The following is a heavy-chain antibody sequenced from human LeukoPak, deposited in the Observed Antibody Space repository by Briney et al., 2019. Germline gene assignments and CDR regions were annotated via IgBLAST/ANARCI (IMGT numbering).Heavy chain of an antibody. Sequence: SQTLSLTCAISGDSVSSNTASWNWISQSPSRGLDWLGRTYYRSKWYNDYALSVKSRITLNPDTSKNQFSLQLNSVTPEDTAVYYCARGTLYATSWNFDYWGQGTLVTVSS. J-gene: IGHJ4*02. CDR1: GDSVSSNTAS. CDR3: ARGTLYATSWNFDY. D-gene: IGHD2-2*01. CDR2: TYYRSKWYN. V-gene: IGHV6-1*01.